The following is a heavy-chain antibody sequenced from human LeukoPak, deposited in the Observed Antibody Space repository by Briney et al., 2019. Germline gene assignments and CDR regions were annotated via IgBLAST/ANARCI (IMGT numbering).Heavy chain of an antibody. CDR3: ARGLWFGELSDYYGMDV. D-gene: IGHD3-10*01. CDR1: NGSISGYY. J-gene: IGHJ6*02. Sequence: PSETLSLTCTVSNGSISGYYWSWIRQPPGKGLEWIGEINHRGSTNYNPSLKSRVTISVDTSKNQFSLKLSSVTAADTAVYYCARGLWFGELSDYYGMDVWGQGTTVTVSS. V-gene: IGHV4-34*01. CDR2: INHRGST.